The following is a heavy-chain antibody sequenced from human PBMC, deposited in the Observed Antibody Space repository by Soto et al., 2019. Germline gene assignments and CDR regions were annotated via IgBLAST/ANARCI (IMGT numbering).Heavy chain of an antibody. Sequence: QVQLVQSGAEVKKPGASVKVSCKASGDTFSGFYMHWVRQAPGQGLEWMGWINPKSGDTEYAQNFQGWVTMTRDTSISTAYMELSRLKSDDTAVYYCASGGSTVTREFDYWGQGTLVSVSS. CDR2: INPKSGDT. CDR1: GDTFSGFY. J-gene: IGHJ4*02. CDR3: ASGGSTVTREFDY. D-gene: IGHD4-17*01. V-gene: IGHV1-2*04.